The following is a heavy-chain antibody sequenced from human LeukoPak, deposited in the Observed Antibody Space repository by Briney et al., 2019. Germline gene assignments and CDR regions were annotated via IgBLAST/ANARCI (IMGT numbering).Heavy chain of an antibody. D-gene: IGHD6-13*01. CDR3: ARVIAAAGTEWSDP. J-gene: IGHJ5*02. Sequence: SETLPLTCTVSGGSISGYYWSWIRQPPGKGLEWIGYIYYSGSTNYNPSLKSRVTISVDTSKNQFSLKLSSVTAADTAVYYCARVIAAAGTEWSDPWGQETLFTFSS. V-gene: IGHV4-59*01. CDR1: GGSISGYY. CDR2: IYYSGST.